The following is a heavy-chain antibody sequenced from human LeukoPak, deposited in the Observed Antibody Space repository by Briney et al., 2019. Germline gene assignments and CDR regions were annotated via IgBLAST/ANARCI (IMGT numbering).Heavy chain of an antibody. CDR3: AKGGKWDVTPFDC. CDR2: ISGGGGST. CDR1: GFTFTSYS. Sequence: GGSLRLSCAASGFTFTSYSMNWVRQAPGKGLEWVSTISGGGGSTYYADSVKGRFTISRDNSKNTLYLQVNSLRAGDTAVYYCAKGGKWDVTPFDCWGQGTLVTVSS. J-gene: IGHJ4*02. D-gene: IGHD1-26*01. V-gene: IGHV3-23*01.